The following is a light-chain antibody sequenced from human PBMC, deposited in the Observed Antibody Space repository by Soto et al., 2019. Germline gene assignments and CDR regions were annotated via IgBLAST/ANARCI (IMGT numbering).Light chain of an antibody. CDR3: QQRSNWPPF. CDR1: QSVSSN. J-gene: IGKJ1*01. CDR2: DAS. V-gene: IGKV3-11*01. Sequence: EIVMTQSPATLSVSPGERATLSCRASQSVSSNLAWYQQKPGQAPRLLIYDASNRATGIPARFSGSGSGTDFTLTISSLEPEDFAVYYCQQRSNWPPFFGQGTKVDIK.